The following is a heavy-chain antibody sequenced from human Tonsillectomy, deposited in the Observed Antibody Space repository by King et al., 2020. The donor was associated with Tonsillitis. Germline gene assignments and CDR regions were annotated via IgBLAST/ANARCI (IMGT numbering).Heavy chain of an antibody. CDR2: INHSGST. CDR1: GGSFSGYY. V-gene: IGHV4-34*01. Sequence: VQLPQWGAGLLKPSATLSLTCAVYGGSFSGYYWSWIRQPPGKGLEWIGEINHSGSTNYNPSLKSRVTISEDTSKNQFSLKLSSVTAADTAVYYCARGGKYFDWLSPNWFDPWGQGTLVTVSS. CDR3: ARGGKYFDWLSPNWFDP. D-gene: IGHD3-9*01. J-gene: IGHJ5*02.